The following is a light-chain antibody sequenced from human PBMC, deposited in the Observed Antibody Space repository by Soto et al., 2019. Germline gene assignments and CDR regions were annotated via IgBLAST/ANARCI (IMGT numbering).Light chain of an antibody. CDR1: SSDVGRYDY. Sequence: QSALTQPASVSGSPGQSITISCTGTSSDVGRYDYVSWYQQHPGKAPKLMIREVSNRPSGVSNRFSGSKSGNTASLTISGLQAEDEADYHCSSYTTSGTYVFGTGTKLTVL. V-gene: IGLV2-14*01. J-gene: IGLJ1*01. CDR3: SSYTTSGTYV. CDR2: EVS.